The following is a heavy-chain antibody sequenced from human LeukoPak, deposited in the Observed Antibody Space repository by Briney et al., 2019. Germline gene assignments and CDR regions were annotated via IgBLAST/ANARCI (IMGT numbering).Heavy chain of an antibody. CDR1: GFTFSSSG. D-gene: IGHD2-2*01. Sequence: PGGSLRLSCAASGFTFSSSGMHWIRHAPGKGLEWVAFIRYDGSNKYYADSVKGRFTISRDNSKNTLYLQMKSLRAEDTAVYYCARTRGIVVVPAARFDYWGQGTLVTVSS. CDR3: ARTRGIVVVPAARFDY. V-gene: IGHV3-30*02. CDR2: IRYDGSNK. J-gene: IGHJ4*02.